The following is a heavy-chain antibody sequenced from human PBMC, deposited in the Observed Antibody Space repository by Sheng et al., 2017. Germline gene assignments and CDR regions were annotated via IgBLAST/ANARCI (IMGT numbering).Heavy chain of an antibody. J-gene: IGHJ4*02. CDR2: IYYSGNN. CDR3: ARIYASGAAADY. Sequence: QLQLQESGPGLVKPSETLSLTCTVSGGSISSSSYYWGWIRQPPGKGLEWIGSIYYSGNNYYNPSLKSRVTISVDTSKNQFSLKLSSVTAADTAVYYCARIYASGAAADYWGQGTLVTVSS. D-gene: IGHD3-10*01. CDR1: GGSISSSSYY. V-gene: IGHV4-39*07.